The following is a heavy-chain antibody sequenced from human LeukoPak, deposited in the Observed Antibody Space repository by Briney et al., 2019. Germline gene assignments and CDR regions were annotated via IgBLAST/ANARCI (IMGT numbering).Heavy chain of an antibody. V-gene: IGHV1-2*02. CDR1: GYIFTDYY. CDR3: AREMDSSEAFDI. CDR2: INPNNGGT. J-gene: IGHJ3*02. Sequence: ASVKVSCKASGYIFTDYYMHWLRQAPGQGLEWMGWINPNNGGTNFAQQFQARVTMTGDTSLGTTYMELSRLTSDDTAVYYCAREMDSSEAFDIWGQGTLVTVSS. D-gene: IGHD3-22*01.